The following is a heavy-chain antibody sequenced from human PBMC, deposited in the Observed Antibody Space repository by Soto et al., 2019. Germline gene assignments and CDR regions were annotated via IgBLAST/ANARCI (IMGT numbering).Heavy chain of an antibody. V-gene: IGHV3-30-3*01. J-gene: IGHJ6*02. D-gene: IGHD6-6*01. Sequence: PGGSLRLSCAASGFTFSSYAMHWVRQAPGKGLEWVAVISYDGSNKYYADSVKGRFTISRDNSKNTLYLQMNSLRAEDTAVYYCARDRIAARAYYYYGMDVWGRGTTVTVSS. CDR1: GFTFSSYA. CDR3: ARDRIAARAYYYYGMDV. CDR2: ISYDGSNK.